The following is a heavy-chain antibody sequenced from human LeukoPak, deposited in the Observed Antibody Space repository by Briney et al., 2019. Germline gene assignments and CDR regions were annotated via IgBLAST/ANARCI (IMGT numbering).Heavy chain of an antibody. J-gene: IGHJ6*02. CDR3: AKTRAESIAAAGTDYYYGMDV. CDR1: GFTFSSYA. V-gene: IGHV3-30*18. D-gene: IGHD6-13*01. Sequence: GGSLRLSCAASGFTFSSYAMSWVRQAPGKGLERVAVISNDGSNKYYADSVKGRFTISRDNSKNTLYLQMNSLRAEDTAVYYCAKTRAESIAAAGTDYYYGMDVWGQGTTVTVSS. CDR2: ISNDGSNK.